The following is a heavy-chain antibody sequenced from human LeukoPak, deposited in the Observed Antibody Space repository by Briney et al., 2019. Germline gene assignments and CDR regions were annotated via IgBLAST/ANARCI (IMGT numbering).Heavy chain of an antibody. CDR2: ISYDGSNK. D-gene: IGHD2-2*01. V-gene: IGHV3-30*18. J-gene: IGHJ4*02. Sequence: GGSLRLSCAASGFTFSSYGMHWVRQAPGKGLEWVAVISYDGSNKYYADSVKGRFTISRDNSKNTLYLQMNSLRAEDTAVYYCAKASSSYIVVVPSYWGQGTLVTVSS. CDR1: GFTFSSYG. CDR3: AKASSSYIVVVPSY.